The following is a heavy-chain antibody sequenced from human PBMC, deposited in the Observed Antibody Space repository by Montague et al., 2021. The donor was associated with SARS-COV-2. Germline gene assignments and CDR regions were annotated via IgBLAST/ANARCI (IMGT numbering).Heavy chain of an antibody. D-gene: IGHD2-21*01. CDR1: GASMKSYY. V-gene: IGHV4-59*01. CDR2: TYYSGST. CDR3: ARGGGMIGGITHFDY. J-gene: IGHJ4*02. Sequence: SETLSLTCTVSGASMKSYYWTWVRQPPGKELQWIGYTYYSGSTSYNPSLQSRLTMTVDASKNQFTLRLMSVTAADAAVYYCARGGGMIGGITHFDYWGQGLLVTVSS.